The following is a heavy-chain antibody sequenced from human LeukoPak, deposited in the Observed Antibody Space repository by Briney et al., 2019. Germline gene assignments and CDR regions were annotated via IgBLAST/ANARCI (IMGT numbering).Heavy chain of an antibody. J-gene: IGHJ4*02. D-gene: IGHD1-26*01. CDR3: ARDLTSTSNWEFDY. CDR1: GYTLADYF. CDR2: INPNTGGA. V-gene: IGHV1-2*04. Sequence: ASVKVSCKASGYTLADYFIHWVRQAPGQGLEWMGRINPNTGGAEYAPKFQGWVTMTRDTSISTAYVEVNRLISDDTAVYYCARDLTSTSNWEFDYWGQGTLVIVSS.